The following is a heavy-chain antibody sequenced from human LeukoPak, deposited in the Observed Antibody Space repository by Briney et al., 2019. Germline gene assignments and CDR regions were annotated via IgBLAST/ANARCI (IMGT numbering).Heavy chain of an antibody. J-gene: IGHJ4*02. CDR2: IKQDGSEK. D-gene: IGHD2-15*01. CDR3: ARGSPYCSGGSCYLDY. Sequence: PGGSLRLSCAASGFTFNRYWMSWVRQAPGKELQWVANIKQDGSEKYYVDSVKGRFTISRDNAKNSLYLQMNSLRAEDTAVYYCARGSPYCSGGSCYLDYWGQGTLVTVSS. CDR1: GFTFNRYW. V-gene: IGHV3-7*01.